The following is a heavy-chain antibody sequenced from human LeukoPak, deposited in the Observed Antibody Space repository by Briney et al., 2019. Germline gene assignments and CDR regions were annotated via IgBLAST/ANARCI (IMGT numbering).Heavy chain of an antibody. CDR2: IYTSGST. CDR1: GGSISSGSYY. V-gene: IGHV4-61*02. CDR3: ARGHYYDSSGPVDY. D-gene: IGHD3-22*01. J-gene: IGHJ4*02. Sequence: SETLSLTCTVSGGSISSGSYYWSWIRQPAGKGLEWIGRIYTSGSTNYNPSLKSRVTMSVDTSKNQFSLKLSSVTAADTAVYYCARGHYYDSSGPVDYWGQGTLVTVSS.